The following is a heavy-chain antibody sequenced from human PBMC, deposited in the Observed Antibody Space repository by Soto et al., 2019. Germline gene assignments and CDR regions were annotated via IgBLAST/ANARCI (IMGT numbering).Heavy chain of an antibody. J-gene: IGHJ6*02. Sequence: LRLSCAASGFTFGSYAMSWVRQAPGKGLEWVSGISDSAGSTYYGDSVKGRFTISRDSSRNTLFLQMNSLRVEGTAIYYCAKVADYYYTMDVWGQGTTVTVS. CDR2: ISDSAGST. CDR1: GFTFGSYA. CDR3: AKVADYYYTMDV. V-gene: IGHV3-23*01.